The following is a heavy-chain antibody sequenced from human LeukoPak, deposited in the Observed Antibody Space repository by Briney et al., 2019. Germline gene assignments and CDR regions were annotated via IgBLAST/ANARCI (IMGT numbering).Heavy chain of an antibody. CDR2: ISYDGSNK. CDR1: GFTFSSYA. Sequence: TGGSLRLSCAASGFTFSSYAMHWVRQAPGKGLEWVAVISYDGSNKYYADSVKGRFTISRDNSKNTLYLQMNSLRAEDTAVYYCARDCDYWGQGTLVTVSS. J-gene: IGHJ4*02. V-gene: IGHV3-30-3*01. CDR3: ARDCDY.